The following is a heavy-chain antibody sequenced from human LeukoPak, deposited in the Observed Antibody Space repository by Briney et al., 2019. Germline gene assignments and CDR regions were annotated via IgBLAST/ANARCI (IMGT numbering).Heavy chain of an antibody. CDR3: TTEGYCSGGNCYSYDN. Sequence: KTGGSPRLSCAASGFTFSSAWLSWVRQAPGKGLEWVGRIKSKTDGGTTDYAAPVKGRFTISRDDSKNKLFLQMNSLKTEDTAVYYCTTEGYCSGGNCYSYDNWGQGTLVTVSS. J-gene: IGHJ4*02. D-gene: IGHD2-15*01. V-gene: IGHV3-15*01. CDR1: GFTFSSAW. CDR2: IKSKTDGGTT.